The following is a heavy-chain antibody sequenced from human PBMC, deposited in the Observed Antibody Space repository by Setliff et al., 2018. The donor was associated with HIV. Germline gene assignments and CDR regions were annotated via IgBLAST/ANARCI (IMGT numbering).Heavy chain of an antibody. Sequence: ASVKVSCKASGYTFTSYGFSWVRQAPGQGLEWMGWISAYNGHTNYAQKLQGRVTMTTDTSTSTAYMELRTLRSDDTAVYYCATSSRNYYYSYMDVWGKGTTVTVSS. CDR3: ATSSRNYYYSYMDV. J-gene: IGHJ6*03. CDR2: ISAYNGHT. CDR1: GYTFTSYG. V-gene: IGHV1-18*01. D-gene: IGHD2-2*01.